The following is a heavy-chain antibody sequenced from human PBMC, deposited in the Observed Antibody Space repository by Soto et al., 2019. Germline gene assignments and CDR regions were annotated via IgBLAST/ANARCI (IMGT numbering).Heavy chain of an antibody. D-gene: IGHD3-10*01. V-gene: IGHV4-59*08. Sequence: SETLSLTCTVSGGSISSYYWSWIRQPPGKGLEWIGYIYYSGSTNYNPSLKSRVTISVDTSMNQFSLKLSSVTAADTAVYYCARLSVSGAGTYYNMDVRAPGTTVTVSS. CDR1: GGSISSYY. CDR3: ARLSVSGAGTYYNMDV. J-gene: IGHJ6*03. CDR2: IYYSGST.